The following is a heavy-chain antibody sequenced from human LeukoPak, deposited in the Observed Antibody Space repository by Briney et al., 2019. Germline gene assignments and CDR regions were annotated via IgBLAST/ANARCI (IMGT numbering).Heavy chain of an antibody. CDR2: IYPGDSDI. Sequence: GASLKISCKGSGYTFTSYWIGWVRQMPGKGLEWMGIIYPGDSDITYSPSFQGQVTLSADKSISTAYLHWSSLKASDTAMYYCARSFRGPTGSFDYWGQGTLVTVSS. CDR3: ARSFRGPTGSFDY. J-gene: IGHJ4*02. V-gene: IGHV5-51*01. D-gene: IGHD4-17*01. CDR1: GYTFTSYW.